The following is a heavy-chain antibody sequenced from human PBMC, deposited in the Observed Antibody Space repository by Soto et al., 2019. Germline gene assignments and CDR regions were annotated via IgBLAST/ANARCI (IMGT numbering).Heavy chain of an antibody. CDR2: IIPIFGTA. CDR1: GGTFSSYA. CDR3: TTVWYDYSNLVTLDY. D-gene: IGHD4-4*01. Sequence: SVKVSCKASGGTFSSYAISWVRQAPGQGLEWMGGIIPIFGTANYAQKFQGRVTITADESTSTAYMELSSLRSEDTAVYYCTTVWYDYSNLVTLDYWGQGTLVTVSS. V-gene: IGHV1-69*13. J-gene: IGHJ4*02.